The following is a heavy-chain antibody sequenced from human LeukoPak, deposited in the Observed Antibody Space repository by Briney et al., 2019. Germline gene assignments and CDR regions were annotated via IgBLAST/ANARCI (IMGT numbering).Heavy chain of an antibody. V-gene: IGHV5-51*01. J-gene: IGHJ4*02. CDR2: IYPGDSDT. CDR1: GYSFTGYW. Sequence: GESLKISCKGSGYSFTGYWIGWVRQMPGKGLEWMGIIYPGDSDTRYSPSFQGQATISADKSISTAYLQWSSLKASDTAMYYCARLADIVVVPAAISFDYWGQGTLVTVSS. D-gene: IGHD2-2*01. CDR3: ARLADIVVVPAAISFDY.